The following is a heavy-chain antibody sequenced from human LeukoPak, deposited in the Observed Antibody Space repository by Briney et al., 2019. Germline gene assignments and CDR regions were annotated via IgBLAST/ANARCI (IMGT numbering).Heavy chain of an antibody. J-gene: IGHJ4*02. D-gene: IGHD3-22*01. V-gene: IGHV3-30*02. CDR1: GFTFSSYG. CDR3: AKDFSVYYYDSRVLDY. CDR2: IRYDGSNK. Sequence: GGSLRLSCAASGFTFSSYGMHWVRQAPGKGLEWVAFIRYDGSNKYYADSVKGRFTISRDNSKNTLYLQMNSLRAEDTAVYYCAKDFSVYYYDSRVLDYWGQGTLVTVSS.